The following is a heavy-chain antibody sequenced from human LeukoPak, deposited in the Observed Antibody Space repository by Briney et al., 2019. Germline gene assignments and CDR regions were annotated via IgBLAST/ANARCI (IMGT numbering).Heavy chain of an antibody. CDR3: ARGGYGNHRTLLRLYYMDV. CDR2: IYYSGST. V-gene: IGHV4-39*07. D-gene: IGHD5-18*01. J-gene: IGHJ6*03. Sequence: SETLSLTCTVSGGSISSSSYYWGWIRQPPGKGLEWIGSIYYSGSTYYNPSLKSRVTISVDTSKNQFSLKLSSVTAADTAVYYCARGGYGNHRTLLRLYYMDVWGKGTTVTISS. CDR1: GGSISSSSYY.